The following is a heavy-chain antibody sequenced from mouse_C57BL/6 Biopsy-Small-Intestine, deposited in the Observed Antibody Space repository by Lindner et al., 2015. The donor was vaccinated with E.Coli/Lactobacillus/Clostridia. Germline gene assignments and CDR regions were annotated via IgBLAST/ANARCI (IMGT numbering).Heavy chain of an antibody. V-gene: IGHV5-17*01. CDR3: SRRGLHGAMDY. J-gene: IGHJ4*01. CDR2: ISGGSSTI. Sequence: VQLQESGGDLVKPGGSLKLSCAASGFTFSDYGIHWVRQAPEKGLEWVAYISGGSSTIYYADTVKGRFTISRDNAKNTLFLQMTSLRSEDTAMYYCSRRGLHGAMDYWGQGTSVTVSS. CDR1: GFTFSDYG. D-gene: IGHD2-4*01.